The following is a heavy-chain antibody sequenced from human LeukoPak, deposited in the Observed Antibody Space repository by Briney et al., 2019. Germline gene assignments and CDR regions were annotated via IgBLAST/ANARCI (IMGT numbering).Heavy chain of an antibody. CDR3: AKDLPQYYDFWSGYYGGFDY. CDR1: GFTFSGSA. Sequence: GGSLKLSCAASGFTFSGSAMHWVRQAPGKGLEWVSLIREDGRTTYYVDSVKGRFAISRDNSKNSLYLQMNSLRTEDTALYYCAKDLPQYYDFWSGYYGGFDYWGQGTLVTVSS. V-gene: IGHV3-43*02. D-gene: IGHD3-3*01. CDR2: IREDGRTT. J-gene: IGHJ4*02.